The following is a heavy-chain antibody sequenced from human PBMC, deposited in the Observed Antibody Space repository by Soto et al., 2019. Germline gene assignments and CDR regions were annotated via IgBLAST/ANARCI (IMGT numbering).Heavy chain of an antibody. CDR3: ARGGSTIFGVVIPLPRDV. CDR1: GYTFTGHY. Sequence: ASVKVSCKASGYTFTGHYIHWVRQAPGQGPEWMGEIGPASGDTRYAQKFQGRVTMTRDTSITTVYMELNNLSPDDTAVYYCARGGSTIFGVVIPLPRDVWGQGTTVTVSS. V-gene: IGHV1-2*02. D-gene: IGHD3-3*01. CDR2: IGPASGDT. J-gene: IGHJ6*02.